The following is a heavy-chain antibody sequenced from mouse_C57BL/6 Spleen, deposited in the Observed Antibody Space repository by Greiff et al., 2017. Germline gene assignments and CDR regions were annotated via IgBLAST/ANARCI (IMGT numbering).Heavy chain of an antibody. CDR3: TGDTPPFDY. Sequence: EVKLEESGGGLVQPGGSMKLSCVASGFTFSNYWMNWVRQSPEKGLEWVAQIRLKSDNYATHYAESVKGRFTISRDDSKSSVYLQMINLRAEDTGIYYCTGDTPPFDYWGQGTTLTVSS. J-gene: IGHJ2*01. CDR1: GFTFSNYW. CDR2: IRLKSDNYAT. V-gene: IGHV6-3*01.